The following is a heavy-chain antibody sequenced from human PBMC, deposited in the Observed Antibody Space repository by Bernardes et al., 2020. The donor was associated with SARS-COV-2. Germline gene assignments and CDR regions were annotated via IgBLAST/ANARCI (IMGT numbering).Heavy chain of an antibody. J-gene: IGHJ6*02. CDR1: GFTFSSYS. D-gene: IGHD5-18*01. CDR3: ARDLIQLWLWQREDYYYYGMDV. Sequence: GGSLRLSCAASGFTFSSYSMNWVRQAPGKGLEWVSSISSSSSYIYYADSVKGRFTISRDNAKNSLYLQMNSLRAEDTAVYYCARDLIQLWLWQREDYYYYGMDVWGQGTTVTVSS. CDR2: ISSSSSYI. V-gene: IGHV3-21*01.